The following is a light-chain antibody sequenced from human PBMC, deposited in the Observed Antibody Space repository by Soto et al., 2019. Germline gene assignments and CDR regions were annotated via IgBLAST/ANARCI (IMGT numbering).Light chain of an antibody. Sequence: QSALTQSASVSGSPGPSITLSCTGTSSDIGGYNYVSWYQQHPDKAPKLMIFEVSNRPSGVSNRFSGSKSVNTASLTISGLLPEDEADYYCSSYTTSSTVAFGGGTKLTVL. CDR1: SSDIGGYNY. CDR2: EVS. V-gene: IGLV2-14*01. CDR3: SSYTTSSTVA. J-gene: IGLJ2*01.